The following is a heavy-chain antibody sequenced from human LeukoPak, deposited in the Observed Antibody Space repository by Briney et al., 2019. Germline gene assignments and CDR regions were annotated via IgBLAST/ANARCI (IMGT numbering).Heavy chain of an antibody. CDR1: GGSISSSSYY. CDR2: IYYSGST. J-gene: IGHJ3*02. V-gene: IGHV4-39*07. CDR3: ARGRLTYRRAFDI. D-gene: IGHD1-14*01. Sequence: PSETLSLTCTVSGGSISSSSYYWGWIRQPPGKGLEWIGSIYYSGSTYYNPSLKSRVTISVDTSKNQFSLKLSSVTAADTAVYYCARGRLTYRRAFDIWGQGTMVTVSS.